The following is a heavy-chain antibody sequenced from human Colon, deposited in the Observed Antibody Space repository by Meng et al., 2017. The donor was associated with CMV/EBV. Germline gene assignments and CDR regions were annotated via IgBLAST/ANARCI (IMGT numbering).Heavy chain of an antibody. D-gene: IGHD4-17*01. Sequence: GGSLRLSCATSGFTFTNYGMHWVRQAPGKGLEWVAFTRYDGNNEDYADSVRGRFTISRDISKNTLYLQMNRLRGDDTAVYYCAKDLAYVGLGSNIYYYYNMDVWGQGTTVTVSS. CDR1: GFTFTNYG. V-gene: IGHV3-30*02. CDR2: TRYDGNNE. CDR3: AKDLAYVGLGSNIYYYYNMDV. J-gene: IGHJ6*02.